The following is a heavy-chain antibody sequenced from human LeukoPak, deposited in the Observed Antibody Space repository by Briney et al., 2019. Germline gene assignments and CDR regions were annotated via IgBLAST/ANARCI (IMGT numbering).Heavy chain of an antibody. Sequence: SSVKVSCKASGYPFTYYYIHWVRQAPGHGLEWMGWMNPNSGGTNYAQKFQGRVTMTRDTSISTAYMELSRLRADDPAVNYRAGGGRGCGESYYYYYGMDVWGQGTTVTVSS. J-gene: IGHJ6*02. CDR1: GYPFTYYY. D-gene: IGHD3-10*01. CDR3: AGGGRGCGESYYYYYGMDV. CDR2: MNPNSGGT. V-gene: IGHV1-2*02.